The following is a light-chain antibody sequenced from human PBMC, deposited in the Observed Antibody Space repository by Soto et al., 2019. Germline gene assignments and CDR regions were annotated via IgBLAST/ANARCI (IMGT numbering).Light chain of an antibody. Sequence: QSVLTQPPSASGSPGQSIAISCTGTSXDVGGQNYVSWYQQHPGKAPKLIIYAVSNRPSGVPDRFSGSKSGNTASLTISGLRAEDEADYYCCSHAGNNNYVFGTGTKVTVL. CDR2: AVS. J-gene: IGLJ1*01. V-gene: IGLV2-8*01. CDR3: CSHAGNNNYV. CDR1: SXDVGGQNY.